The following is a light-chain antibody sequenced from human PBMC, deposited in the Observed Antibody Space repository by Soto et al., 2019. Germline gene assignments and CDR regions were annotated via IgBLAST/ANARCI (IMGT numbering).Light chain of an antibody. J-gene: IGLJ1*01. CDR1: RSNIGTNT. CDR3: AAWDDSLNGYV. Sequence: QSVLTQSPSASGTPGQRVTISCSGSRSNIGTNTVNWYQQLPGTAPKLLIYGDNQRPSGVPDRFSGSKSGTSASLAISGLQSEDEADYYCAAWDDSLNGYVFAAGTKLTVL. CDR2: GDN. V-gene: IGLV1-44*01.